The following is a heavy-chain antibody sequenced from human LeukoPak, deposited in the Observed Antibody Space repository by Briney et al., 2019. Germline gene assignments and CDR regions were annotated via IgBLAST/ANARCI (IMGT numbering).Heavy chain of an antibody. CDR2: IYYSGST. V-gene: IGHV4-39*07. CDR3: ARAYYGSGTSHFDP. D-gene: IGHD3-10*01. Sequence: SETLSLTCTVSGGSISSSSYYWGWIRQPPGKGLEWIGSIYYSGSTYYNPSLKSRVTISVDTSKNQFSLKLSSVTAADTAVYYCARAYYGSGTSHFDPWGQGTLVTVSS. J-gene: IGHJ5*02. CDR1: GGSISSSSYY.